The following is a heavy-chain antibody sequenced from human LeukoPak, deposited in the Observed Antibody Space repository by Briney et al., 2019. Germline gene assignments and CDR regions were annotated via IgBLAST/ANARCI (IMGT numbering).Heavy chain of an antibody. V-gene: IGHV1-8*01. J-gene: IGHJ4*02. Sequence: SVTVSCKASGYTFTSYDINWVRQATGQGLEWMGWMNPNSGNTGDAQKFQGRVTMTRNTSISTAYMELSSLRSENTAVYYCARGFTVTANRDYWGQGTLVTVSS. CDR1: GYTFTSYD. CDR3: ARGFTVTANRDY. CDR2: MNPNSGNT. D-gene: IGHD4-11*01.